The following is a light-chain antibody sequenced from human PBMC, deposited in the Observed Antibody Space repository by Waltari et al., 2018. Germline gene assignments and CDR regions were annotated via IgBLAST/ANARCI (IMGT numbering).Light chain of an antibody. CDR1: ALPKQH. CDR3: QSADSSGTNVV. V-gene: IGLV3-25*03. Sequence: SYELTQPPSVSVSPGQTARITCSGDALPKQHAYWYQQKPGQAPVLVIYKDSERPSGIPGRSYGSSSGTTVTLTISGVQAEDEADYYCQSADSSGTNVVFGGGTKLTVL. J-gene: IGLJ2*01. CDR2: KDS.